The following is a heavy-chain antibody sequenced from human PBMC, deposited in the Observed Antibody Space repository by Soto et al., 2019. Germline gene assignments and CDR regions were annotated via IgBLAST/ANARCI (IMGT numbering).Heavy chain of an antibody. J-gene: IGHJ4*02. CDR3: ARAMANYFDY. Sequence: QVQLQESGPGLVKPSQTLSVTCTVSGGSVSSDDYSWSWIRQHPGKGLEWIGYIRDSGSTSYNPSLEGRVTISVDTSKNQFSLRLRSVTAADTAVYYCARAMANYFDYWGQGTLVTASS. CDR2: IRDSGST. D-gene: IGHD2-8*01. V-gene: IGHV4-31*03. CDR1: GGSVSSDDYS.